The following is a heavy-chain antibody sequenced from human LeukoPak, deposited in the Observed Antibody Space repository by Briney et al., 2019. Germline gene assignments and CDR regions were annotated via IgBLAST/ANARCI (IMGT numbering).Heavy chain of an antibody. Sequence: GGSLRLSCVASGFTFSYYSMNWVRQAPGKGLEWVSYINSISGEIWYADSVKGRFTISRDDAKNSLYLQMSSLRAEDTAVYYCARTTYGDYWGQGTLVTVSS. J-gene: IGHJ4*02. CDR2: INSISGEI. CDR1: GFTFSYYS. D-gene: IGHD1-1*01. V-gene: IGHV3-48*01. CDR3: ARTTYGDY.